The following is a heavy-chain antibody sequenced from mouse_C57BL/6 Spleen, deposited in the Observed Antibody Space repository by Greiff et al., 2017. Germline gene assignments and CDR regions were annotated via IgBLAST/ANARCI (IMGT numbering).Heavy chain of an antibody. CDR2: INPSKGGT. D-gene: IGHD1-1*01. CDR1: GYTFTSYW. J-gene: IGHJ4*01. Sequence: QVQLQQPGTELVKPGASVKLSCKASGYTFTSYWMHWVKPRPGQGLEWIGNINPSKGGTNYNEKFKSKATLTVDKSSSTAYMQLSSLTSEDSAVYDCARSRITTVVATDYAMDYWGQGTSVTVSS. CDR3: ARSRITTVVATDYAMDY. V-gene: IGHV1-53*01.